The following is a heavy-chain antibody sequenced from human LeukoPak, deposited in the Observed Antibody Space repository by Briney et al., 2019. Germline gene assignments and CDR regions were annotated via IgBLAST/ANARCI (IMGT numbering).Heavy chain of an antibody. D-gene: IGHD6-13*01. CDR1: GYTFTSYA. CDR3: ARAKHRGKTIAAAGPPGY. Sequence: ASVKVSCKASGYTFTSYAMNWVRQAPGQGLEWMGRINTNTGNPTYAQGFTGRFVFSLDTSVSTAYLQISSLKAEDTAVYYCARAKHRGKTIAAAGPPGYWGQGTLVTVSS. J-gene: IGHJ4*02. CDR2: INTNTGNP. V-gene: IGHV7-4-1*02.